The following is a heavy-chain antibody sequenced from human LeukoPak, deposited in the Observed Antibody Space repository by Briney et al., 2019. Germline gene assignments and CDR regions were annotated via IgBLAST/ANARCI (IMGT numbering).Heavy chain of an antibody. V-gene: IGHV1-69*02. CDR3: ARGWDPAYYYFDY. CDR2: IIPILGIA. Sequence: SVKVSCKASGGTFSSYTISWVRQAPGQGLEWMGRIIPILGIANYAQKFQGRVTITADKSTSTAYMELSGLRSEDTAVYYCARGWDPAYYYFDYWGQGTLVTVSS. CDR1: GGTFSSYT. D-gene: IGHD3-16*01. J-gene: IGHJ4*02.